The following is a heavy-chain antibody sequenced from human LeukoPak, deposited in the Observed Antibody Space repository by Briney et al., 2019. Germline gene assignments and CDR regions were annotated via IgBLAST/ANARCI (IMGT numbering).Heavy chain of an antibody. D-gene: IGHD3-10*01. CDR2: ISSSSSTI. CDR1: GFTFSDYY. CDR3: VRDAWFGESRA. J-gene: IGHJ4*02. Sequence: GGSLRLSCAASGFTFSDYYMSWIRQAPGKGLEWVSYISSSSSTIYYADSVKGRFTISRDNAKNSLYLQMNSLRVEDTAMYYCVRDAWFGESRAGGQGTLVTVSP. V-gene: IGHV3-11*04.